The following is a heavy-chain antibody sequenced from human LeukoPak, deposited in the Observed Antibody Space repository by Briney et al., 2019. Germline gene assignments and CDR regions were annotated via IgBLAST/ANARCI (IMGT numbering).Heavy chain of an antibody. CDR2: IYTSGST. CDR3: ARRRSGWFFDY. J-gene: IGHJ4*02. D-gene: IGHD6-19*01. V-gene: IGHV4-61*02. Sequence: SETLSLTCTVSGGSISSGSYYWSWIRQPAGKGLEWIGRIYTSGSTNYNPSLKSRVTISVDTSKNQFSLKLSSVTAADTAVYYCARRRSGWFFDYWGQGTLVTVSS. CDR1: GGSISSGSYY.